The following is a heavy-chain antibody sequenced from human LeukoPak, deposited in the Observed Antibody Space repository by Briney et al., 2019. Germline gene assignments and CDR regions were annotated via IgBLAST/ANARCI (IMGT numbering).Heavy chain of an antibody. V-gene: IGHV3-33*08. CDR1: KFTFSSYA. D-gene: IGHD2-8*01. J-gene: IGHJ4*02. Sequence: GGSLRLSCSASKFTFSSYAMHWVRQGPGKGLEWVAVIWHDGSKTLYADSVQGRFTISRDDSKSTLYLQMNSLTVEDAAVYYCARDPGVTYYYFDHWGQGSLVIVSS. CDR3: ARDPGVTYYYFDH. CDR2: IWHDGSKT.